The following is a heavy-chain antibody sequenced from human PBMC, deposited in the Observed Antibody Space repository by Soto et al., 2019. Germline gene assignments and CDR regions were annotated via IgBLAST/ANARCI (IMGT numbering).Heavy chain of an antibody. V-gene: IGHV3-30*03. D-gene: IGHD3-9*01. J-gene: IGHJ4*02. CDR2: ISYDGSNK. Sequence: PGGSLRLSCAASGFTFSTYWMHWVRQAPGKGLEWVAVISYDGSNKYYADSVKGRFTISRDNSKKTLYLQMNSLGAEDTAVYYCVRVFDTYYFDLWGQGNMVTVSS. CDR1: GFTFSTYW. CDR3: VRVFDTYYFDL.